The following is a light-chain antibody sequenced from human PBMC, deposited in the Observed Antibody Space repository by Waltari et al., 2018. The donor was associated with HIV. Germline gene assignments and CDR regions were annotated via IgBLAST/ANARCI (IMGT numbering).Light chain of an antibody. CDR2: EVN. J-gene: IGLJ2*01. V-gene: IGLV2-14*01. CDR3: ISFTTTNSPHVL. CDR1: SSDVGGYKY. Sequence: QSALTQPASVSGSPGQSIPISCTGTSSDVGGYKYVSWYQQPPGKAPKLMIYEVNNRPSGISDRFSGSKSANTASLTISGLQADDEADYYCISFTTTNSPHVLFGGGTKLTV.